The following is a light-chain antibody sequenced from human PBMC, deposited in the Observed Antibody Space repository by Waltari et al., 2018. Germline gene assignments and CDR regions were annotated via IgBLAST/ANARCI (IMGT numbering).Light chain of an antibody. CDR2: RAR. CDR1: SSDVGAYYH. V-gene: IGLV2-11*01. Sequence: QSALTQPRSVSGSPGQSVTISCTGTSSDVGAYYHVPWYQQHPGKAPKLLIFRARRRPSGVPDRFTASKSGNTASLTISALQAEDEADYFCSSYAGSDVHVVFGGRTKLTVL. CDR3: SSYAGSDVHVV. J-gene: IGLJ2*01.